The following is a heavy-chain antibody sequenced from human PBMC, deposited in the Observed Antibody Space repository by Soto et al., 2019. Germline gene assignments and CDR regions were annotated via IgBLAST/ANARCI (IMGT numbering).Heavy chain of an antibody. Sequence: AXVKVSCKASGYTFTSYAMHWVRQAPGQSLELMVLINAGNGNTKYSQKFQGRVTITRATSASTVYMELSSLRSEETVVYYCGRDFDWGENGFDPWAQGTLVTVSS. CDR1: GYTFTSYA. CDR2: INAGNGNT. V-gene: IGHV1-3*01. CDR3: GRDFDWGENGFDP. J-gene: IGHJ5*02. D-gene: IGHD3-16*01.